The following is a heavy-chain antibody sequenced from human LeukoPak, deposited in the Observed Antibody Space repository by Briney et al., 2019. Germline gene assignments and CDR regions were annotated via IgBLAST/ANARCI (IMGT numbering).Heavy chain of an antibody. J-gene: IGHJ4*02. CDR2: IYTSGST. CDR3: ARAITINFDY. Sequence: PSETLSLTCTVSGVSISTGSYYWSWFRQPAGKGLEWIGRIYTSGSTNYNPSLKSRVTISVDTSKNQFSLKLSSVTAADTAVYYCARAITINFDYWGQGTLVTVSS. CDR1: GVSISTGSYY. V-gene: IGHV4-61*02. D-gene: IGHD3-3*01.